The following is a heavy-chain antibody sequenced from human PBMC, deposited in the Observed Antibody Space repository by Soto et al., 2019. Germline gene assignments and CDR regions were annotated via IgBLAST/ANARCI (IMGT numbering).Heavy chain of an antibody. CDR2: INPNSGGT. V-gene: IGHV1-2*04. CDR1: GYTFTGYY. J-gene: IGHJ4*02. D-gene: IGHD2-15*01. CDR3: ARDYCSGGSCYRGEAFFDY. Sequence: ASVKVSCKASGYTFTGYYMHWVRQAPGQGLEWMGWINPNSGGTNYAQKFQGWVTMTRDTSISTAYMELSRLRSDDTAVYYCARDYCSGGSCYRGEAFFDYWGQGTLVTVSS.